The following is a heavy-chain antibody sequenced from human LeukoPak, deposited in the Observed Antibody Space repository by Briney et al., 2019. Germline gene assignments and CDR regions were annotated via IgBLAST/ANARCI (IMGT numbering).Heavy chain of an antibody. V-gene: IGHV3-64D*09. D-gene: IGHD6-19*01. CDR2: ISSNGGST. J-gene: IGHJ2*01. CDR3: VKDKFRQWPNLGYFDL. CDR1: GFTFSSYA. Sequence: PGGSLRLSYSASGFTFSSYAMHWVRQAPGKGLEYVSAISSNGGSTYYADSVKGRFTISRDNSKNTLYLQMSSLRAEDTAVYYCVKDKFRQWPNLGYFDLWGRGTLVTVSS.